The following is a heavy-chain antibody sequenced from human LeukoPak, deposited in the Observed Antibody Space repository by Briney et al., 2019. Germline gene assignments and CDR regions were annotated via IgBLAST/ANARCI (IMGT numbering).Heavy chain of an antibody. CDR1: GFTVSSNY. D-gene: IGHD6-13*01. CDR2: IYSGGST. CDR3: ARDRVYSSSSKLGYFDL. Sequence: PGGSLRLSCAASGFTVSSNYMSWVRQAPGKGLEWVSVIYSGGSTYYADSVKGRFTTSRDNSKNTLYLQMNSLRAEDTAVYYCARDRVYSSSSKLGYFDLWGRGTLVTVSS. J-gene: IGHJ2*01. V-gene: IGHV3-53*01.